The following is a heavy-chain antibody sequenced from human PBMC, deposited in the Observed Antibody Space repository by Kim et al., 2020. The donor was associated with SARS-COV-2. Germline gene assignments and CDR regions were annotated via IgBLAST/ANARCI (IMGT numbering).Heavy chain of an antibody. CDR2: IYYDGSKK. V-gene: IGHV3-33*06. J-gene: IGHJ4*02. CDR3: AKTLTAAGPRTTRYYFDS. CDR1: AFSFRSFG. Sequence: GGSLRLSCAASAFSFRSFGMHWVRQAPGKGLEWVAVIYYDGSKKYYSDSVEGRFTISRDNSKNTLDLQMNGLREEDTALYYCAKTLTAAGPRTTRYYFDSWGQGALVTVSS. D-gene: IGHD6-13*01.